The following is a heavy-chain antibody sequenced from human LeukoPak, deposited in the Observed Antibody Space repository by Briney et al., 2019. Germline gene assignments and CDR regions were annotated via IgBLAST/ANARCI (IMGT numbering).Heavy chain of an antibody. V-gene: IGHV4-34*01. CDR2: INHSGST. J-gene: IGHJ5*02. CDR3: ARVSIAAAGNENWLDP. CDR1: GGSFSGYY. Sequence: SETLSLTCAVYGGSFSGYYGSWIRQPPGKGLEWIGEINHSGSTNYNPSLKSRVTISVDTSKNQFSLKLSSVTAADTAVYYCARVSIAAAGNENWLDPWGQGTLVTVSS. D-gene: IGHD6-13*01.